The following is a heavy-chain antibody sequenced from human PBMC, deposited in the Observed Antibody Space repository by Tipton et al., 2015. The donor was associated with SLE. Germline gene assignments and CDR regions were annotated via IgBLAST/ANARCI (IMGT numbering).Heavy chain of an antibody. D-gene: IGHD6-19*01. J-gene: IGHJ3*02. CDR2: ISAYNGNT. CDR1: GYTFTSYG. V-gene: IGHV1-18*01. CDR3: ARARGIAVAGHDAFDI. Sequence: QLVQSGAEVKKPGASVKVSCKASGYTFTSYGISWVRQAPGQGLEWMGWISAYNGNTNYAQKFQGRVTMTRDTSVNTAYMELSSLRSEDTAVYYCARARGIAVAGHDAFDIWGQGTMVTVSS.